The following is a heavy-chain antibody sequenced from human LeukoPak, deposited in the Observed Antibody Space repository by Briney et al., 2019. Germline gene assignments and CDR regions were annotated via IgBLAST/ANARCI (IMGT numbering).Heavy chain of an antibody. CDR1: GGSISSYY. CDR2: IYYSGST. Sequence: SETLSLTCTVSGGSISSYYWSWIRQPPGTVLEWIGYIYYSGSTNYNPSPNSRVTISVDTSKNQFSLQLSSVTAADTAVYYCARDLRRSSSSWAFDPWGQGTLVTVSS. D-gene: IGHD6-13*01. V-gene: IGHV4-59*01. J-gene: IGHJ5*02. CDR3: ARDLRRSSSSWAFDP.